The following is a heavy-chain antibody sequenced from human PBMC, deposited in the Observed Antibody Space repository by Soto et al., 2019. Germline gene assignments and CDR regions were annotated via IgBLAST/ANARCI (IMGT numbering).Heavy chain of an antibody. CDR2: IISIFGTA. CDR1: GGTFSSYA. D-gene: IGHD6-19*01. J-gene: IGHJ4*02. CDR3: ARGYSSGWPLDY. Sequence: GASVKVSCKASGGTFSSYAISWVRQAPGQGLEWTGGIISIFGTANYAQKFQGRVTITADESTSTAYMELSSLRSEDTAVYYCARGYSSGWPLDYWGQGTLVTVSS. V-gene: IGHV1-69*13.